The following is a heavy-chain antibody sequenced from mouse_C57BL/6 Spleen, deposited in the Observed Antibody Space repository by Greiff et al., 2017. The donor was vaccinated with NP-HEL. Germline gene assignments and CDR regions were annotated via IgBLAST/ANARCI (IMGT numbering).Heavy chain of an antibody. CDR1: GYAFTNYL. V-gene: IGHV1-54*01. D-gene: IGHD4-1*01. J-gene: IGHJ2*01. CDR3: ARNWLDY. CDR2: INPGSGGT. Sequence: VKLQESGAELVRPGTSVKVSCKASGYAFTNYLIEWVKQRPGQGLEWIGVINPGSGGTNYNEKFKGKATLTADKSSSTAYMQLSSLTSEDSAVYFCARNWLDYWGQGTTLTVSS.